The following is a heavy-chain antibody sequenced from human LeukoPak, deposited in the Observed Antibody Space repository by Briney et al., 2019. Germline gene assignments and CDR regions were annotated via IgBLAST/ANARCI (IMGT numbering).Heavy chain of an antibody. V-gene: IGHV3-21*04. CDR1: GFTFSSYS. CDR2: ISSSSSYI. Sequence: GGSLRLSCAASGFTFSSYSMNWVRQAPGKGLEWVSSISSSSSYIYYADSVKGRFTISRDNAKNSLYLQMNSLRAEDTAVYYCARTNYDFWSGYTDAFDIWGQGTMVTVSS. D-gene: IGHD3-3*01. J-gene: IGHJ3*02. CDR3: ARTNYDFWSGYTDAFDI.